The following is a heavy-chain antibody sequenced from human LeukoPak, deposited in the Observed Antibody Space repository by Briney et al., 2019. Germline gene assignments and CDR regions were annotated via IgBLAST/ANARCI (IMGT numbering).Heavy chain of an antibody. Sequence: GGSLRLSCAASGFTFSSYAMSWVRQAPGKGLEWVSAISGSGGSTYYADSVKGRFTISRDNSKNTLYLQMNSLRAEDTAVYYCAKTPPTETSTWDDAFDIWGQGTMVTVSS. CDR3: AKTPPTETSTWDDAFDI. CDR2: ISGSGGST. V-gene: IGHV3-23*01. J-gene: IGHJ3*02. CDR1: GFTFSSYA. D-gene: IGHD1-1*01.